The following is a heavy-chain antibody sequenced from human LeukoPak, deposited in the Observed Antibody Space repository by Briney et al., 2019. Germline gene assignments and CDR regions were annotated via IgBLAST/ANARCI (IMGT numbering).Heavy chain of an antibody. CDR3: ARAGRQQLVRRYFDY. V-gene: IGHV3-30-3*01. CDR2: ISYDGSNK. CDR1: GFTFSSYA. Sequence: GGSLRLSCAASGFTFSSYAMHWVRQAPGKGLEWVAVISYDGSNKYYADSVKGRFTISRDNSKNTLYLQMNSLRAEDTAVYYCARAGRQQLVRRYFDYWGQGTLVTVSS. D-gene: IGHD6-13*01. J-gene: IGHJ4*02.